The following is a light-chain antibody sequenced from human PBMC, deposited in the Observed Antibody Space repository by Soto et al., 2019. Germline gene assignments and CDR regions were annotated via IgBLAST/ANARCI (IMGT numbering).Light chain of an antibody. CDR2: DAS. Sequence: EIMLTQSPATLSLSPGERATLSCRASQSVSSYLAWYQQKPGQAPRLLIYDASNRATGIPARFSGSGSGTDFTLTISSLEPEDFAVYYCQQRSNWPRTFGQGTNVDI. V-gene: IGKV3-11*01. CDR3: QQRSNWPRT. CDR1: QSVSSY. J-gene: IGKJ1*01.